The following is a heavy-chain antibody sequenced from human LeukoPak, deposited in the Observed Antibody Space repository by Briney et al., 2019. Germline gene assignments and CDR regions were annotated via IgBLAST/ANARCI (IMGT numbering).Heavy chain of an antibody. D-gene: IGHD3-22*01. Sequence: ASVKVSCKASGYIFTGYYMHWVRQAPGQGLEWMGWINPNSGDTNYAQKFQGRVTMTRDTSISTAYMELSSLRSEDTAVYYCARGSDSSGYYHYYYFDYWGQGTLVTVSS. CDR3: ARGSDSSGYYHYYYFDY. J-gene: IGHJ4*02. CDR2: INPNSGDT. CDR1: GYIFTGYY. V-gene: IGHV1-2*02.